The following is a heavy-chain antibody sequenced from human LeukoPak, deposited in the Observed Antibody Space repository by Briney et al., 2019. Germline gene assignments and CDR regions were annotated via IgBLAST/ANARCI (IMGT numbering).Heavy chain of an antibody. CDR1: GFTFSSYS. J-gene: IGHJ4*02. Sequence: PGGSLRLSCAASGFTFSSYSMNWVRRAPGKGLEWVSSISSSSSYIYYADSVKGRFTISRDNAKNSLYLQMNSLRAEDTAVYYCARDLSGSYYFDYWGQGTLVTVSS. D-gene: IGHD1-26*01. CDR3: ARDLSGSYYFDY. V-gene: IGHV3-21*01. CDR2: ISSSSSYI.